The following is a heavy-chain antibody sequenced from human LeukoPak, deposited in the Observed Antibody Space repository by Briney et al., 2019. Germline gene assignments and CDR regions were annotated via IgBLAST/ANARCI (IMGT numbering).Heavy chain of an antibody. V-gene: IGHV3-48*04. J-gene: IGHJ6*03. Sequence: KPGGSLRLSCAASGFTFSSHGMNWVRQAPGKGLEWVSGISPSGGITYYADSVKGRFTISRDNAKNSLYLQMNSLRAEDTAVYYCARILEGDYDILTGYFNNYYYYYMDVWGKGTTVTVSS. CDR2: ISPSGGIT. D-gene: IGHD3-9*01. CDR1: GFTFSSHG. CDR3: ARILEGDYDILTGYFNNYYYYYMDV.